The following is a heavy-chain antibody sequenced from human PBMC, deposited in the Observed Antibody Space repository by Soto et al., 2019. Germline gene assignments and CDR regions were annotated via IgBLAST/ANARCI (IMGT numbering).Heavy chain of an antibody. J-gene: IGHJ4*02. CDR1: GFTVDDYT. V-gene: IGHV3-43*01. CDR3: VKVDDNGTFDR. CDR2: INWDGHKT. D-gene: IGHD2-8*01. Sequence: PGWALRLSSVASGFTVDDYTMYWVRQRPGKGLQWVSVINWDGHKTYYADSVRGRFTYSRHHRQNSLFLQMNSLRNADNALYYCVKVDDNGTFDRWGPGTLVTVSS.